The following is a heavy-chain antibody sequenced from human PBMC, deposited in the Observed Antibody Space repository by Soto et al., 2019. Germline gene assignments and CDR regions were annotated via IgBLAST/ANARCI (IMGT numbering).Heavy chain of an antibody. CDR2: ISSSSSYI. Sequence: GGSLRLSCAASGFTFSSYTMNWVRQAPGKGLEWVSSISSSSSYIYYADSVKGRFTISRDNAKNSLYLQMNGLRAEDTAVYYCAFAGSGSYSNVPDGFDIWGQGTMVTVSS. J-gene: IGHJ3*02. CDR1: GFTFSSYT. V-gene: IGHV3-21*01. CDR3: AFAGSGSYSNVPDGFDI. D-gene: IGHD3-10*01.